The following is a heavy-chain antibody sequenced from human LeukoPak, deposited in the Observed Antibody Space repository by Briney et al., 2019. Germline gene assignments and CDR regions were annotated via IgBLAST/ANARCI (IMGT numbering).Heavy chain of an antibody. CDR3: AIAFAAAAALDY. V-gene: IGHV1-24*01. Sequence: ASVKVSCKVSGYTLTELSMHWVRQAPGKGLEWMGGFDPEDGETIYAQKFQGRVTMTEDTSTDTAYMELSSLRSEDTAVYYCAIAFAAAAALDYWGQGTLVTVSS. CDR1: GYTLTELS. J-gene: IGHJ4*02. D-gene: IGHD6-13*01. CDR2: FDPEDGET.